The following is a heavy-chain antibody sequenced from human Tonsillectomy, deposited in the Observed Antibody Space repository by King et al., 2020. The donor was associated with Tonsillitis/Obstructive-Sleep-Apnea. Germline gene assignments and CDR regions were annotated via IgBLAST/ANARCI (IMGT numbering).Heavy chain of an antibody. D-gene: IGHD7-27*01. V-gene: IGHV1-46*01. J-gene: IGHJ6*03. CDR1: GYTFTTYY. Sequence: VQLVESGAEVKKPGASVKISCEASGYTFTTYYIHWVRQAPGQGLEWMGILNPSGGSTSYPHTFQGRVTMTRDTSTSTVYMELSGLRSEDTAVYYCARDGDAADFYYMDVWGKGTTVTVSS. CDR2: LNPSGGST. CDR3: ARDGDAADFYYMDV.